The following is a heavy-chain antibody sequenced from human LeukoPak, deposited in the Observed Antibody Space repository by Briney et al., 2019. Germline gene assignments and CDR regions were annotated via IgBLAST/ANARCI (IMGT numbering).Heavy chain of an antibody. CDR3: ARKPVSSISGWSNDY. CDR2: ISAYNGNT. CDR1: GYTFTSYG. J-gene: IGHJ4*02. Sequence: ASVKVSCKASGYTFTSYGISWVRQAPGQGLEWMGCISAYNGNTNYAQKHQGRVTMTTDTSTSTAYMELRSLRSDDTAVYYCARKPVSSISGWSNDYWGQGTLVTVSP. V-gene: IGHV1-18*01. D-gene: IGHD6-19*01.